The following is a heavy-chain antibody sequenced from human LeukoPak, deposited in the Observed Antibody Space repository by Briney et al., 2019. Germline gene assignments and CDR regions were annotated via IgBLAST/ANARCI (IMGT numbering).Heavy chain of an antibody. Sequence: GGSLRLSCAASGLTLSYYWMHWVRQTPGKGLVWVSRIKGDGSSIGYADSVKGRFTISRDNAKNTLYLRINSLRAEDTAVYYCERALMGVEDYWGQGTLVT. CDR2: IKGDGSSI. D-gene: IGHD2-8*01. CDR1: GLTLSYYW. V-gene: IGHV3-74*01. J-gene: IGHJ4*02. CDR3: ERALMGVEDY.